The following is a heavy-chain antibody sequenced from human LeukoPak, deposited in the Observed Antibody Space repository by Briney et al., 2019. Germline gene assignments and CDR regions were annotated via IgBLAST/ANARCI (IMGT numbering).Heavy chain of an antibody. D-gene: IGHD4-11*01. CDR1: GFTFSSYG. Sequence: SGGSLRLSCAASGFTFSSYGMHWVRQAPGKGLEWVAFIRYDGSNKYYADSVKGRFTISRDNSKNTLYLQMNSLRAEDTAVYYCVRYYSNHFDYWGQGTLVTVSS. V-gene: IGHV3-30*02. J-gene: IGHJ4*02. CDR2: IRYDGSNK. CDR3: VRYYSNHFDY.